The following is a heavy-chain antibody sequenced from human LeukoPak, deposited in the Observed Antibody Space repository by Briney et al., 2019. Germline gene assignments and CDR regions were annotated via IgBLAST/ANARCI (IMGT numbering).Heavy chain of an antibody. D-gene: IGHD3-22*01. CDR1: EFTLSIYA. J-gene: IGHJ4*02. CDR3: ARDRPNYYGTNGHYYRRDGDY. Sequence: PGGSLRLSCAASEFTLSIYAMSWVRQAPGKGLEWVSSITSAGESTYYAGSVKGRFTISRDNSRNTLYLQMNSLRVEDTAIYYCARDRPNYYGTNGHYYRRDGDYWGQGTLVTVSS. CDR2: ITSAGEST. V-gene: IGHV3-23*01.